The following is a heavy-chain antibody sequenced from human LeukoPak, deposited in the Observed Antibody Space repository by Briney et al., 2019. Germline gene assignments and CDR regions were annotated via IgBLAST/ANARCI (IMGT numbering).Heavy chain of an antibody. V-gene: IGHV3-23*01. Sequence: GGSLRLSCAASGFTFSSYAMSWVRQAPGKGLEWVSAISGSGGSTYYADSVKGRFTISRDNSKNTLYLQMNSLRAEDTAVYFCAKAPVTSCRGAYCYPFDSWGQGTLVTVSS. CDR3: AKAPVTSCRGAYCYPFDS. CDR1: GFTFSSYA. J-gene: IGHJ4*02. D-gene: IGHD2-21*01. CDR2: ISGSGGST.